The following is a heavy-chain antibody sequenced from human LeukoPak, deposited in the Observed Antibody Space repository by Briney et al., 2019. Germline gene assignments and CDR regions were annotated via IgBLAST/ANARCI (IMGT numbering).Heavy chain of an antibody. CDR1: GFTFSSYG. CDR2: ISYDGSNK. Sequence: PGGSLRLSCAASGFTFSSYGMHWVRQAPGKGLEWVAVISYDGSNKYYADSVKGRFTISRDNSKNTLYLQMNSLRAEDTAVYYCAKDGYSPFDYWGQGILVTVSS. D-gene: IGHD5-24*01. J-gene: IGHJ4*02. CDR3: AKDGYSPFDY. V-gene: IGHV3-30*18.